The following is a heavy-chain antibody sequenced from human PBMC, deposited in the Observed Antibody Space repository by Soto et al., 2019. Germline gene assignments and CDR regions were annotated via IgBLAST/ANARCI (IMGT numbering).Heavy chain of an antibody. CDR3: ARFSGSYNDRYFDY. CDR1: GFTVSSYS. Sequence: LRLSCAASGFTVSSYSMNWVRQAPGKGLEWVAYISSSSSTIYYADSVKGRLTISVDTSNNQFSLKLQSETAADTAVYYCARFSGSYNDRYFDYWGQGTRVTVSS. V-gene: IGHV3-48*01. J-gene: IGHJ4*02. D-gene: IGHD1-26*01. CDR2: ISSSSSTI.